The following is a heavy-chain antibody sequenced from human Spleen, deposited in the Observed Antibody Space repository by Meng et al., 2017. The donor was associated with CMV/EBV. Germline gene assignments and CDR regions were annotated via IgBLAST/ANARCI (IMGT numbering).Heavy chain of an antibody. D-gene: IGHD3-22*01. CDR1: GFTFTGYW. CDR3: ARVFYDSSGYYQAWWYFDL. V-gene: IGHV3-7*01. J-gene: IGHJ2*01. CDR2: IKQDESEK. Sequence: GESLKISCAASGFTFTGYWMSWVRQAPGKGLEWVANIKQDESEKYYVESVKGRFTISRDNAKNSLDLQMNSLSAEDTAVYYCARVFYDSSGYYQAWWYFDLWGRGTLVTVSS.